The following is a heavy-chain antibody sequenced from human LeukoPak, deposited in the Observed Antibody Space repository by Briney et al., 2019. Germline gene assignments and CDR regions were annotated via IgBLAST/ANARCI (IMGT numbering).Heavy chain of an antibody. V-gene: IGHV3-23*01. CDR2: ISGSGGST. CDR1: GFTFSSYA. Sequence: PGGSLRLSCAASGFTFSSYAMSWVRQAPGKGLEWVSAISGSGGSTYYADSVKGRFTISRDNAKNSLYLQMNSLRAEDTALYYCAKSGYSSGWYGFYYFDYWGQGTLVTVSS. J-gene: IGHJ4*02. CDR3: AKSGYSSGWYGFYYFDY. D-gene: IGHD6-19*01.